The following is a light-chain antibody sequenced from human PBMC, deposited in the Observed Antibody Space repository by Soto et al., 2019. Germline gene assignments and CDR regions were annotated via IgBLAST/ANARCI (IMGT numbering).Light chain of an antibody. Sequence: EIVLTQSPGTLSLSPGERATLSCRASQSVSSIYLGWYQQKPGQAPRLLMYGASSRATGIPERFSGSGSGTDFTLTISRLEPEDFAVYYCHQYGSSPRTFGQGTRLEIK. J-gene: IGKJ5*01. V-gene: IGKV3-20*01. CDR2: GAS. CDR1: QSVSSIY. CDR3: HQYGSSPRT.